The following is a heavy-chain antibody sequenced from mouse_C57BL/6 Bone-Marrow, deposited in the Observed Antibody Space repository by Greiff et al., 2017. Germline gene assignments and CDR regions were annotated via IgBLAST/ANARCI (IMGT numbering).Heavy chain of an antibody. J-gene: IGHJ3*01. Sequence: VQLQQSGPGLVQPSQSLSITCTVSGFSLTSYGVHWVRQSPGKGLEWLGVIWSGGSTDYNAAFISRPSISKDTSTSQVFFKMNSLQADDTAIYYCARKCGNDWNLAWFAYWGKGTLVTVSA. CDR1: GFSLTSYG. CDR3: ARKCGNDWNLAWFAY. D-gene: IGHD2-12*01. V-gene: IGHV2-2*01. CDR2: IWSGGST.